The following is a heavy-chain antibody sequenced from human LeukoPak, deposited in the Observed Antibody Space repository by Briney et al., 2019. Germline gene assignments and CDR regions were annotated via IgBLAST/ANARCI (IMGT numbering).Heavy chain of an antibody. D-gene: IGHD3-3*01. CDR3: ARAPPAYDFWSGYYSKGPYYMDV. CDR2: IYYSGST. J-gene: IGHJ6*03. V-gene: IGHV4-59*11. Sequence: SETLSLTCTVSGGSISSHYWSWIRQPPGKGLEWIGYIYYSGSTNYNPSLKSRVTISVDTSKNQFSLKLSSVTAADTAVYYCARAPPAYDFWSGYYSKGPYYMDVWGKGTTVTLSS. CDR1: GGSISSHY.